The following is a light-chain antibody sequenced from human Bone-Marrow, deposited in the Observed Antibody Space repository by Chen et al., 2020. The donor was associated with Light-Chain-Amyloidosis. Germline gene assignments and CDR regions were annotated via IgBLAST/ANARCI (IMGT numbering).Light chain of an antibody. V-gene: IGLV3-21*02. CDR2: DDS. Sequence: SYVLTQPSSVSVAPGQTATIACGGNNIGSTSVHWYQQTPGQAPLLGVYDDSDRPSGIPERLSSSNSGNTATLTISRVEAGDEAVYYCQVWDRNSDSPVFGGGTKLTVL. CDR3: QVWDRNSDSPV. CDR1: NIGSTS. J-gene: IGLJ3*02.